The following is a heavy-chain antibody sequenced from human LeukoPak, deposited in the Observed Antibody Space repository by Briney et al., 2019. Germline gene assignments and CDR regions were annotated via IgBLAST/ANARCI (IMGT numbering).Heavy chain of an antibody. Sequence: SETLSLTCSVSGGYISSYYWSWIRQPAGKGLEWIGRIYTSGSTNYNPSLKSRVSMSVDTSKNQFSLKLSSVTAADTAVYYCAREDLDFSTYDWFDPWGQGTLVTVSS. CDR3: AREDLDFSTYDWFDP. CDR1: GGYISSYY. V-gene: IGHV4-4*07. D-gene: IGHD3/OR15-3a*01. CDR2: IYTSGST. J-gene: IGHJ5*02.